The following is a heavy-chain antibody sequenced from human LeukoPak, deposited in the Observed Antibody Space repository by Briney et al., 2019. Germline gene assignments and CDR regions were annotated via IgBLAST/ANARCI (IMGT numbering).Heavy chain of an antibody. CDR3: ARSYDYVWGSYPQDAFDI. CDR1: GGSFSGYY. Sequence: PSETLSLTCAVYGGSFSGYYWSWIRQPPGKGLEWIGEINHSGSTNYNPSLKSRVTISVDTSKNQFSLKLSSVTAADTAVYYCARSYDYVWGSYPQDAFDIWGQGTMVTVSS. J-gene: IGHJ3*02. CDR2: INHSGST. D-gene: IGHD3-16*02. V-gene: IGHV4-34*01.